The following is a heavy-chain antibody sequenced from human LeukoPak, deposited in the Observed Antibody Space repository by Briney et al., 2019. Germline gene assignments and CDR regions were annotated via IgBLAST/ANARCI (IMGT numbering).Heavy chain of an antibody. V-gene: IGHV1-18*01. CDR3: ARAKAAAGTGGVDY. CDR1: GYTFTSYG. CDR2: ISAYNGNT. J-gene: IGHJ4*02. Sequence: ASVKVSCKGSGYTFTSYGISWVRQAPGQGLEWMGWISAYNGNTNYAQKLQGRVTMTTDASTSTAYMELRSLRSDDTAVYYCARAKAAAGTGGVDYWGQGTLVTVSS. D-gene: IGHD6-13*01.